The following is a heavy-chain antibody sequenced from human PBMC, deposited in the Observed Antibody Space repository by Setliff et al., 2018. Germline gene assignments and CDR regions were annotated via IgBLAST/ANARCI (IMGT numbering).Heavy chain of an antibody. D-gene: IGHD3-10*01. V-gene: IGHV1-18*01. J-gene: IGHJ4*02. Sequence: GASVKVSCKASGYTFTSYGISWVRQAPGQGLEWMGWISAYIGNTNYAQKLQGRVTMTTDTSTSTAYMELRSLRSDDTAVYYCARDPGWFGELLGHFDYWGQGTLVTVSS. CDR2: ISAYIGNT. CDR3: ARDPGWFGELLGHFDY. CDR1: GYTFTSYG.